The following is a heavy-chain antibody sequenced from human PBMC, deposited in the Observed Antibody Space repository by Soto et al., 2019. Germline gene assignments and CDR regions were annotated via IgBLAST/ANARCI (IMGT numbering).Heavy chain of an antibody. CDR1: GYSFTSYW. Sequence: PGESRKISCKGSGYSFTSYWIGWVRQMPGKGLEWMGIIYPGDSDTRYSPSFQGQVTISADKSISTAYLQWSSLKASDTAMYYCARLGRIAAAGPPPTLFDYWGQGTLVTVSS. CDR2: IYPGDSDT. CDR3: ARLGRIAAAGPPPTLFDY. D-gene: IGHD6-13*01. V-gene: IGHV5-51*01. J-gene: IGHJ4*02.